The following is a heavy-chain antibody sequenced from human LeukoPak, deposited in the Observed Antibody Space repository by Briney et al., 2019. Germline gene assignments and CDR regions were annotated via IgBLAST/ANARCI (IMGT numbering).Heavy chain of an antibody. CDR2: IYSGGST. CDR1: GFTVSSNY. V-gene: IGHV3-53*01. CDR3: ARVITTIPDSDY. Sequence: PGGSLRLSCAASGFTVSSNYMSWVRQAPGKGLEWVSVIYSGGSTYYADSVKGRFTISRDNPKNTLYLQMNSLRAEDTAVYYCARVITTIPDSDYWGQGTLVTVSS. D-gene: IGHD4-11*01. J-gene: IGHJ4*02.